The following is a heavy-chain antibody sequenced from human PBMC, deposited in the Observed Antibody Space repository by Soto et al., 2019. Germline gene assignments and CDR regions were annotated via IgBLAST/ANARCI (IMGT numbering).Heavy chain of an antibody. CDR2: INHSGST. V-gene: IGHV4-34*01. CDR1: GGSFSGYY. D-gene: IGHD6-13*01. J-gene: IGHJ5*02. Sequence: QVQLQQWGAGLLKPSETLSLTCAVYGGSFSGYYWSWIRQPPGKGLEWIGEINHSGSTNYKPSLKRRVAISVDTSKDQFSLKLSSVTAADTAVYYCARESTSSSWSWGPYNWFDPWGQGTLVTVSS. CDR3: ARESTSSSWSWGPYNWFDP.